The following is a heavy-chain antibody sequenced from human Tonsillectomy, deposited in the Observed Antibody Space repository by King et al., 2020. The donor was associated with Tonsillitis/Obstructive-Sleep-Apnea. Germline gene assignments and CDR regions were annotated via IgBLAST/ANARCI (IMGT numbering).Heavy chain of an antibody. V-gene: IGHV3-23*04. CDR1: GLTFSSYA. D-gene: IGHD2-2*01. CDR2: ISGSGGST. Sequence: EKQLVQSGGGLVQPGGSLRLSCAASGLTFSSYAMSWVRQAPGQGLEWVSAISGSGGSTFYADSVKGRFTISRDNSKNTLYLQMNSLRAEDTAVYYCAKVQYSSTSCDHWGQGTLVTVSS. CDR3: AKVQYSSTSCDH. J-gene: IGHJ5*02.